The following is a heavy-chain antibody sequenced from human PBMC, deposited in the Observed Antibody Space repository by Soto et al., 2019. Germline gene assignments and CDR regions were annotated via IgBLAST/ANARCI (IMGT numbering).Heavy chain of an antibody. CDR2: ISPSGAST. J-gene: IGHJ5*02. CDR3: AKEGRWVPLTATLGDWFDP. CDR1: GVTFSSSA. V-gene: IGHV3-23*01. Sequence: EVQLLESGGGLVQPGGSLRLSCAASGVTFSSSAMSWVRQAPGKGLEWVSAISPSGASTYYADSVKGRFTISRDNSKNTLFLQMNSLRAEDTAVYYCAKEGRWVPLTATLGDWFDPWGQGTLVTVS. D-gene: IGHD2-21*02.